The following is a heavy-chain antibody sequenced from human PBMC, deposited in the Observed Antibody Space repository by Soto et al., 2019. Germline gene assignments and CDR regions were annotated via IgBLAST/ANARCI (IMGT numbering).Heavy chain of an antibody. CDR2: IYYSGST. CDR3: ARAQPYGDYGSSDLDY. V-gene: IGHV4-59*01. D-gene: IGHD4-17*01. Sequence: SETLSLTCTVSGGSISSYYWSWIRQPPGKGLEWIGYIYYSGSTNYNPSLKSRVTISVDTSKNQFSLKLSSVTAADTAVYYCARAQPYGDYGSSDLDYWGQGTLVTVSS. J-gene: IGHJ4*02. CDR1: GGSISSYY.